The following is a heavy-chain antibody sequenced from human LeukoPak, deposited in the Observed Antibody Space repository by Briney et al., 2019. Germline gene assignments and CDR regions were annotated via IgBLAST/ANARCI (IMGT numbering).Heavy chain of an antibody. Sequence: GGSLRLSCVASGFTFSRFDMHWVRQVTGKGLEWVSAIGTAGDTYYPDSVKGRFTITRDNAKNSLYLQMNSLRAGDTAVYYCAKPLVVDSSGMAAFDIWGQGTMVTVSS. D-gene: IGHD3-22*01. V-gene: IGHV3-13*01. CDR3: AKPLVVDSSGMAAFDI. CDR2: IGTAGDT. J-gene: IGHJ3*02. CDR1: GFTFSRFD.